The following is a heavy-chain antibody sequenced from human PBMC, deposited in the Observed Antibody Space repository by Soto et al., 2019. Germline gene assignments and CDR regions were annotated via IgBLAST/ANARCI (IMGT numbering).Heavy chain of an antibody. CDR2: IYSGGST. CDR3: ARAFEATIYYYYYYMDV. Sequence: GGSLRLSCAASGFTVSSNYMSWVRQAPGKGLEWVSVIYSGGSTYYADSVKGRFTISRDNSKNTLYLQMNSLRAEDTAVYYCARAFEATIYYYYYYMDVWGKGTTVTVSS. J-gene: IGHJ6*03. V-gene: IGHV3-66*01. CDR1: GFTVSSNY. D-gene: IGHD5-12*01.